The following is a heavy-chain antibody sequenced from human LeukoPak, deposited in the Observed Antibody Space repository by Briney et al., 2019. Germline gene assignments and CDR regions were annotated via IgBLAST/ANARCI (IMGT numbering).Heavy chain of an antibody. CDR2: ISAYNGNT. J-gene: IGHJ6*02. V-gene: IGHV1-18*01. D-gene: IGHD3-3*01. CDR3: ARVVGSIFGVVISLDYYYGMDV. CDR1: GYTFTSDG. Sequence: ASVTVSCKASGYTFTSDGISWVRQAPGQGLEWMGWISAYNGNTNYAQKLQGRVTMTTDTSTSTAYMELRSLRSDDTAVYYCARVVGSIFGVVISLDYYYGMDVWGQGTTVTVSS.